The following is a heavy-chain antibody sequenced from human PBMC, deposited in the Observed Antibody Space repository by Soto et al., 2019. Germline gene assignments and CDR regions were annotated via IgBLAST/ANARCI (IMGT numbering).Heavy chain of an antibody. J-gene: IGHJ5*02. Sequence: PSETLSLTCAVYGGSFSGYYWSWIRQPPGKGLEWIGEINHSGSTNYNPSLKSRVTISVDTSKNQFSLKLSSVTAADTAVYYCASAKTGYCSGGSCYSRSRWLDPWGQGTLVTVSS. D-gene: IGHD2-15*01. CDR2: INHSGST. CDR3: ASAKTGYCSGGSCYSRSRWLDP. V-gene: IGHV4-34*01. CDR1: GGSFSGYY.